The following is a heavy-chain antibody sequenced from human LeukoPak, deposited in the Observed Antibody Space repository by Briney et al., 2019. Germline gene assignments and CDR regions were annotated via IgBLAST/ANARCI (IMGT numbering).Heavy chain of an antibody. Sequence: GGSLRLSCAASGFTFSSYSMNWVRQAPGKGLEWVSSISSSSSYIYYADSVKGRSTISRDNAKNSLYLQMNSLRAEDTAVYYCADSAKSGSYSHWGQGTLVTVSS. D-gene: IGHD1-26*01. CDR1: GFTFSSYS. V-gene: IGHV3-21*01. CDR2: ISSSSSYI. CDR3: ADSAKSGSYSH. J-gene: IGHJ4*02.